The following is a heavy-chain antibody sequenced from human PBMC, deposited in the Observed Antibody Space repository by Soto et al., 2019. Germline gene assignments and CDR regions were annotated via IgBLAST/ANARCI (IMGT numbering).Heavy chain of an antibody. Sequence: QVQLQESGPGLVKPSQTLSLTCTVSGGSISSGGYFWSWIRQPPGKGLEWIGFIYYSGSTYYNPSLTSRVTISVDTSKNQFSLKLSSVTAADTAVYYCARAGAAPYYYYGMDVWGQGTTVTVSS. CDR1: GGSISSGGYF. CDR2: IYYSGST. D-gene: IGHD6-6*01. J-gene: IGHJ6*02. CDR3: ARAGAAPYYYYGMDV. V-gene: IGHV4-31*03.